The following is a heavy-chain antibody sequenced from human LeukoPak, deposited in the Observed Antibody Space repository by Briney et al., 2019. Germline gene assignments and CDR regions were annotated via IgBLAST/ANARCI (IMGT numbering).Heavy chain of an antibody. J-gene: IGHJ4*02. V-gene: IGHV4-34*01. CDR3: ASRPGRLGELSFASFDY. Sequence: PSETLSLTCAVYGGSFSGYYWSWIRQPPGKGLEWIGEINHSGSTNYNPSLKSRVTISVDTSKNQFSLKLSSVTAADTAVYYCASRPGRLGELSFASFDYWGQGTPVTVSS. CDR2: INHSGST. CDR1: GGSFSGYY. D-gene: IGHD3-16*02.